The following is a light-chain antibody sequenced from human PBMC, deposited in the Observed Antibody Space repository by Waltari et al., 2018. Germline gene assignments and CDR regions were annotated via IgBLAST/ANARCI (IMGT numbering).Light chain of an antibody. V-gene: IGLV2-14*03. CDR2: DVS. Sequence: HSALTQPASVSGSPGQSITISCTGTSSAVGGYNYVSWYQQHPGKAPKLMIFDVSYRPSGMSNRFSGSKSGNTASLTISGLQAEDEADYYCSSYISSDTLELFGGGTSLTVL. CDR1: SSAVGGYNY. J-gene: IGLJ2*01. CDR3: SSYISSDTLEL.